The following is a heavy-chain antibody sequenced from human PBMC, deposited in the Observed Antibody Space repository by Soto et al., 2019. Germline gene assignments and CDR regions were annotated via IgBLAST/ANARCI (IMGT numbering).Heavy chain of an antibody. J-gene: IGHJ5*02. Sequence: GASVKVSCKASGGTFSSYAISWVRQAPGQGLEWMGGIIPIFGTANYAQKFQGRVTITADESTSTAYMELSSLRSEDTAVYFCARGIKYGAYSRWFDPWGQGTLVTVSS. CDR1: GGTFSSYA. D-gene: IGHD4-17*01. CDR2: IIPIFGTA. V-gene: IGHV1-69*13. CDR3: ARGIKYGAYSRWFDP.